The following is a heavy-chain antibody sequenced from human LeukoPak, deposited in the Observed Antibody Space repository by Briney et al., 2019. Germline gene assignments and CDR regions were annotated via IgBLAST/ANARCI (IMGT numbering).Heavy chain of an antibody. Sequence: GGSLRLSCAASGFTFSNFGMNWVRQAPGKGLEWVSFTDTSGNYIYYGDSVKGRFTISRDNAKNFLFLQMNGLRAEDTAVYYCARGRSITLLRGVAMSDGFDIWGQGAMVAVSS. CDR2: TDTSGNYI. J-gene: IGHJ3*02. CDR3: ARGRSITLLRGVAMSDGFDI. V-gene: IGHV3-21*06. D-gene: IGHD3-10*01. CDR1: GFTFSNFG.